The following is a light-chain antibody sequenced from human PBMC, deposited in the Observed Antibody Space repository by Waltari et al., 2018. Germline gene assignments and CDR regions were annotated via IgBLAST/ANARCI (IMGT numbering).Light chain of an antibody. CDR1: GSDVGAYNY. CDR2: EVT. CDR3: TSFAGGNTVI. V-gene: IGLV2-8*01. J-gene: IGLJ2*01. Sequence: QSALTQPPSASGSPGQPVTLSCTGSGSDVGAYNYVPWYQHHPGKAPKLMIYEVTKRPSGVPDRFSGSKSDNSASLTVSGLQPDDEAYYYCTSFAGGNTVIFGGGTKLTVL.